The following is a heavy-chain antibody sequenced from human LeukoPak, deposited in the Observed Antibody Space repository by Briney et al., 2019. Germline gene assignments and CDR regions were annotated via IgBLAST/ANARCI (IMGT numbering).Heavy chain of an antibody. Sequence: PSETLSLTCTVSGGSISSSSYYWGWIRQPPGKGLEWIGSIYYSGRTYYNPSLKSRVTISVDTSKNQFPLKLRSVTAADTAVYYCARERKPHYDILTGYYGELDYWGQGTLVTVSS. J-gene: IGHJ4*02. CDR2: IYYSGRT. V-gene: IGHV4-39*06. CDR3: ARERKPHYDILTGYYGELDY. CDR1: GGSISSSSYY. D-gene: IGHD3-9*01.